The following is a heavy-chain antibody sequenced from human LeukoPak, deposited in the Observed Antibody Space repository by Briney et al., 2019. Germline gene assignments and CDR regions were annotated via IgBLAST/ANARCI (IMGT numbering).Heavy chain of an antibody. J-gene: IGHJ4*02. CDR3: AKGYCTGASCYVLDS. V-gene: IGHV1-46*01. Sequence: ASVKVSFKASGYDFTTNYIHWVRQAPGQGLEWMGPINPSVGSTTYEQRFQGRVTMTRDTSTTTVYMDLSSLTSEDTAIYYCAKGYCTGASCYVLDSWGQGTLVTVSS. CDR2: INPSVGST. CDR1: GYDFTTNY. D-gene: IGHD2-15*01.